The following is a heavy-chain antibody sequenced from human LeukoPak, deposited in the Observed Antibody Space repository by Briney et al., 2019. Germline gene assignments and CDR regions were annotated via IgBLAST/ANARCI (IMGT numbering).Heavy chain of an antibody. Sequence: ASVKVSCKASGYTFTSYGISWVRQAPGQGLEWMGWISAYNGNTNYAQKLQGRVTMTTDTSTSTAYMELRSLRSDDTAVYYCARTCGPLGYCSSTSYWFDPWGQGTLVTLSS. J-gene: IGHJ5*02. D-gene: IGHD2-2*01. CDR1: GYTFTSYG. CDR2: ISAYNGNT. CDR3: ARTCGPLGYCSSTSYWFDP. V-gene: IGHV1-18*01.